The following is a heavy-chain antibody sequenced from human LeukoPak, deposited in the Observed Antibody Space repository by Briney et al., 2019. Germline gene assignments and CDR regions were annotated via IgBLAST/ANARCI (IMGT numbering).Heavy chain of an antibody. CDR1: GFTFSTYG. D-gene: IGHD3-10*01. Sequence: GGSLRLSCATSGFTFSTYGMHWVRQAPGKGLEWVSAISGSGGSTYYADSVKGRFTISRDNSKNTLYLQMNSLRAEDTAVYYCAKDSWFGELLPDYWGQGTLVTVSS. CDR3: AKDSWFGELLPDY. J-gene: IGHJ4*02. V-gene: IGHV3-23*01. CDR2: ISGSGGST.